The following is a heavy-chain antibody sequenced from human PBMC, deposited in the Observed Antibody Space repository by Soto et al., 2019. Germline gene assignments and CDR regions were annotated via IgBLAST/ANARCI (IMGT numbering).Heavy chain of an antibody. Sequence: QAQLVQSGAEVKKPGASVKVSCKASGYSFTDFAMHWVRLASGQRLEWMGWINADKGDTKYSPKFQGRVTITRDTSATTVYMKLRSLRSEDTAVYYCARGPLSGVATIWDYANWFDPWGQGRRVTVST. CDR3: ARGPLSGVATIWDYANWFDP. D-gene: IGHD5-12*01. J-gene: IGHJ5*02. CDR2: INADKGDT. V-gene: IGHV1-3*01. CDR1: GYSFTDFA.